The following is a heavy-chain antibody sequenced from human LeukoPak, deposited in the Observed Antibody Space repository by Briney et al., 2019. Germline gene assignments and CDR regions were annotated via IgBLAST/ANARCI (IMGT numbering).Heavy chain of an antibody. CDR1: GFTVSSNY. CDR3: ARAAAETGAFRDNWFDP. V-gene: IGHV3-53*05. J-gene: IGHJ5*02. D-gene: IGHD6-13*01. Sequence: GGSLRLSCAASGFTVSSNYMSWVRQAPGKGLEWVSVIYSGGSTYYADSVKGRFTISRDNSKNTLYLQMSSLRAEDTALYYCARAAAETGAFRDNWFDPWGQGTLVTVSS. CDR2: IYSGGST.